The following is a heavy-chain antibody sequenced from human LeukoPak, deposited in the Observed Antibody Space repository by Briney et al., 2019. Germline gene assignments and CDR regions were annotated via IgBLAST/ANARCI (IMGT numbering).Heavy chain of an antibody. CDR3: ARDAALLPGKYYYYMDV. J-gene: IGHJ6*03. Sequence: PGGSLRLSCAASGFTFSSYSMNWVRQAPGKGLEWVSAITRSSTYMNYADSLKGRFTISRDNAKNSMYLQMNSLTAEDTAVYFCARDAALLPGKYYYYMDVWGKGTTVIVSS. CDR1: GFTFSSYS. V-gene: IGHV3-21*01. CDR2: ITRSSTYM. D-gene: IGHD6-25*01.